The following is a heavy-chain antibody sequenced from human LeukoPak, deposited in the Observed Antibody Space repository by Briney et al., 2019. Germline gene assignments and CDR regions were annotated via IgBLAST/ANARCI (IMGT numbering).Heavy chain of an antibody. CDR2: INHSGST. V-gene: IGHV4-34*01. CDR1: GGSFSGYY. D-gene: IGHD1-26*01. CDR3: ARAIEVGAMTPFDY. Sequence: SETLSLTCAVYGGSFSGYYWSWIRQPPGKGLEWVGEINHSGSTNYNPSLKSRVTISVDTSKNQFSLKLSSVTAADTAVYYCARAIEVGAMTPFDYWGQGTLVTVSS. J-gene: IGHJ4*02.